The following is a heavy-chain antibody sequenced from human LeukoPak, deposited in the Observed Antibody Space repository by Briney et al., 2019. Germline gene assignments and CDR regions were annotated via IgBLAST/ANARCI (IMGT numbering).Heavy chain of an antibody. D-gene: IGHD7-27*01. Sequence: SETRSLTCTVSGGSISSYYWSWIRQPPGKGLEWIGYIYYSGSTNYNPSLKSRVTISVDTSKNQFSLKLSSVTAPDTAVYYCARDLANWGNWYFDLWGRGTLVTVSS. CDR1: GGSISSYY. CDR3: ARDLANWGNWYFDL. CDR2: IYYSGST. V-gene: IGHV4-59*01. J-gene: IGHJ2*01.